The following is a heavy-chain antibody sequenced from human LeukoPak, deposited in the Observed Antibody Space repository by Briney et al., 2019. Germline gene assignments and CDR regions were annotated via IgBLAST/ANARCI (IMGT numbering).Heavy chain of an antibody. CDR2: IIPIFGTA. CDR3: VWTTVTTHGMDV. Sequence: GASVKVSCKASGGTFSSYAISWVRQAPGQGLEWMGGIIPIFGTANYAQKFQGRVTITTDESTSTAYMELSSLRSEDTAVYYCVWTTVTTHGMDVWGKGTTVTVSS. J-gene: IGHJ6*04. D-gene: IGHD4-17*01. V-gene: IGHV1-69*05. CDR1: GGTFSSYA.